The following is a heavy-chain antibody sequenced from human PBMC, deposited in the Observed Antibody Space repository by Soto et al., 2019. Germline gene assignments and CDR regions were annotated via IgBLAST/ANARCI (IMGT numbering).Heavy chain of an antibody. D-gene: IGHD2-2*01. V-gene: IGHV3-48*01. CDR2: ISSSSSTI. CDR3: ALAVGYCISTSCYGPVWFDP. Sequence: SLRLSCAASGFTFSSYSMNWVRQAPGKGLEWVSYISSSSSTIYYAYSVKGRFTISRDNAKNSLYLQMNSLRSEDTAVYYFALAVGYCISTSCYGPVWFDPWGQGTLVTVSS. J-gene: IGHJ5*02. CDR1: GFTFSSYS.